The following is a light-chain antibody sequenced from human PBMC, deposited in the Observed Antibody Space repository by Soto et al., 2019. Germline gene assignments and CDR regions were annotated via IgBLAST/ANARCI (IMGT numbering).Light chain of an antibody. Sequence: EIVLTQTPLSLPVTPGEPASISCRSSQSLLDTDDGSTYIDWYLQKPGQSPPLLIYALSSRASGAPDRLSNTGSGTELRERSSRVNTEYIAVHYCEHHTDFPITFGQGTGLEMK. CDR2: ALS. CDR3: EHHTDFPIT. V-gene: IGKV2-40*01. J-gene: IGKJ5*01. CDR1: QSLLDTDDGSTY.